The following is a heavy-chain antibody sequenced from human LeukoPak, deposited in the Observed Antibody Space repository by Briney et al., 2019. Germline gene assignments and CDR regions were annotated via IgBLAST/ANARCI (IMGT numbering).Heavy chain of an antibody. V-gene: IGHV1-18*01. CDR3: ARDHREWELLTLYSYMDV. Sequence: GASVKVSCKASGYTFTSYVISWVRQAPGQGLEWMGWISAYNGNTNYAQKLQGRVTMTTDTSTSTAYMEMRSLRSDDTAVYYCARDHREWELLTLYSYMDVWGKGTTVTVSS. J-gene: IGHJ6*03. CDR2: ISAYNGNT. D-gene: IGHD1-26*01. CDR1: GYTFTSYV.